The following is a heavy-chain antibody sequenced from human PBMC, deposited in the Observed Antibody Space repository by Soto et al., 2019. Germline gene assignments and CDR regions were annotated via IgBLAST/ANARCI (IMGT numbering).Heavy chain of an antibody. J-gene: IGHJ6*02. CDR2: IYPGDSDT. V-gene: IGHV5-51*01. CDR1: GYIFTSYW. CDR3: ARHESRAAMDV. D-gene: IGHD3-10*01. Sequence: GESVNLSCKCSGYIFTSYWIGWVRQMPGKGLEWMGIIYPGDSDTRYSPSFQGQVTISADKSISTAYLQWSSLKASDTAMYYCARHESRAAMDVWGQGTTVTVSS.